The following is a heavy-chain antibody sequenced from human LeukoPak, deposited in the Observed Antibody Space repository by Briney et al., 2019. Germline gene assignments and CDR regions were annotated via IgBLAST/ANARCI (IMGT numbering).Heavy chain of an antibody. CDR1: GFTFTSYA. CDR3: ARVQYGYLSGSYRIFFDY. CDR2: ISGSGNRT. J-gene: IGHJ4*02. Sequence: GSSLRLSCAVSGFTFTSYAIAWVRQAPGKGLEWVSTISGSGNRTYYAKSVKGRCTLSRDKSTSMVYLQMSSLRVEETAVYYCARVQYGYLSGSYRIFFDYWGQGALVTVSP. V-gene: IGHV3-23*01. D-gene: IGHD3-10*01.